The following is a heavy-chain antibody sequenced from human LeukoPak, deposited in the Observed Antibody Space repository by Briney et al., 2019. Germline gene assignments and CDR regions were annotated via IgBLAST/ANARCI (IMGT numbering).Heavy chain of an antibody. J-gene: IGHJ4*02. CDR2: ISSGSRYI. Sequence: RGSLRLSCAASGFTFSTYSMNWVRQAPGKGLEWVSSISSGSRYIYYADSVKGRFTISRDNAKNSLYLQMNSLRAEDTAVYYCARCSGGSCAHSDDYWGQGTLVTVSS. D-gene: IGHD2-15*01. V-gene: IGHV3-21*01. CDR3: ARCSGGSCAHSDDY. CDR1: GFTFSTYS.